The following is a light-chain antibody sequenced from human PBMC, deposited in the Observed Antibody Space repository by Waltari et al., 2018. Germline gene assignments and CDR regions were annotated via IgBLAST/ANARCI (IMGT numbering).Light chain of an antibody. CDR2: RNN. V-gene: IGLV10-54*04. Sequence: QAGLTQPPSVSTDLRQTATLTCTGHSNNVGNQGAAWLQQHQGRPPKLVSYRNNTRPSGISERFSASRSGNTASLTITELQPEDEADYYCSAWDSGLTVWVFGGGTKLTVL. J-gene: IGLJ3*02. CDR3: SAWDSGLTVWV. CDR1: SNNVGNQG.